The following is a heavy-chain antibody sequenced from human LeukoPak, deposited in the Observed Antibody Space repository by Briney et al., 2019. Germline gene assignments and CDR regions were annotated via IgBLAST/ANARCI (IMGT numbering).Heavy chain of an antibody. D-gene: IGHD3-10*01. CDR3: ARDGYYYGPVDV. J-gene: IGHJ6*04. CDR1: GGSVSSGSYY. Sequence: SETLSLTCAVSGGSVSSGSYYWSWIRQPPGKGLEWIGYIYYSGSTNYNPSLKSRVTISVDTSKNQFSLKLSSVTAADTAVYYCARDGYYYGPVDVWGKGTTVTASS. CDR2: IYYSGST. V-gene: IGHV4-61*01.